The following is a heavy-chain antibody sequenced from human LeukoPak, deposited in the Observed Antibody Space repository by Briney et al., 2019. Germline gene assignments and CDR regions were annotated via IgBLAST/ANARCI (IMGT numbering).Heavy chain of an antibody. Sequence: PGGSLRLSCAASGFTFRNYGIHWVRQAPGKGLEWVAVISYDGSNKYADSVKGRFTISRDNSKNTLYLQVNSLRAEDTAVYYCAKAGEDYGGNPAYFDYWGQGTLVTVSS. V-gene: IGHV3-30*18. CDR1: GFTFRNYG. CDR3: AKAGEDYGGNPAYFDY. CDR2: ISYDGSNK. J-gene: IGHJ4*02. D-gene: IGHD4-23*01.